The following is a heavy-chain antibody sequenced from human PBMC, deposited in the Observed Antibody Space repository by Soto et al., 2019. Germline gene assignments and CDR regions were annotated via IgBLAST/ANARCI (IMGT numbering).Heavy chain of an antibody. Sequence: ASVKVSCKASGYTFTGYYMHWVRQAPGQGLEWMGWINPNSGGTNYAQKFQGRVTMTRDTSISTAYMELSRLRSDDTAVYYCARDRGYNWNYVSPGYYFDYWGQGTLVTVSS. J-gene: IGHJ4*02. D-gene: IGHD1-7*01. CDR2: INPNSGGT. CDR3: ARDRGYNWNYVSPGYYFDY. CDR1: GYTFTGYY. V-gene: IGHV1-2*02.